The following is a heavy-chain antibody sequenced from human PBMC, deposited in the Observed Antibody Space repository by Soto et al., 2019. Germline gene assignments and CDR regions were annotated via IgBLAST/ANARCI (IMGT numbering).Heavy chain of an antibody. CDR1: GFTFSNYW. CDR2: IKPDGSEK. CDR3: ARDPHRGGDYDY. Sequence: EVQLVESGGALVQPGGSLRLSCAVSGFTFSNYWMNWVRQAPGKGLEWVANIKPDGSEKYYLVSVNGRFTISRDNAKNSLYLQMNSLRVEDTAVYYCARDPHRGGDYDYWGQGTLVTVSS. V-gene: IGHV3-7*05. D-gene: IGHD3-16*01. J-gene: IGHJ4*02.